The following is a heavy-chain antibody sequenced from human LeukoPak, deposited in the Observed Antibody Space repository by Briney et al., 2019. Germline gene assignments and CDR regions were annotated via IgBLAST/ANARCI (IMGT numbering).Heavy chain of an antibody. CDR2: INHSGST. CDR1: GGSFSGYY. D-gene: IGHD6-19*01. CDR3: ARGGLGMRLSVWDYYYYGMDV. J-gene: IGHJ6*02. V-gene: IGHV4-34*01. Sequence: SETLSLTCAVYGGSFSGYYWSWIRQPPGKGLEWIGEINHSGSTNYNPSLKSRVTIPVDTSKNQFSLKLSSVTAADTAVYYCARGGLGMRLSVWDYYYYGMDVWGQGTTVTVSS.